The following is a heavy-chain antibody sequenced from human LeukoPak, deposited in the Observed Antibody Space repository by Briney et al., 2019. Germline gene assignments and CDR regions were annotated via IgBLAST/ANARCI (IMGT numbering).Heavy chain of an antibody. Sequence: GGSLTLSCAASGFSFTNYAMSWVRQAPARGPEGVSSIKVGGEKYYADFVTGRSTLSRDDWRNTVYLQLNNLRVEDTAIYYCARASWISTADAVWWGQGTQVTVSS. CDR3: ARASWISTADAVW. J-gene: IGHJ4*02. CDR2: IKVGGEK. V-gene: IGHV3-23*01. D-gene: IGHD2-2*03. CDR1: GFSFTNYA.